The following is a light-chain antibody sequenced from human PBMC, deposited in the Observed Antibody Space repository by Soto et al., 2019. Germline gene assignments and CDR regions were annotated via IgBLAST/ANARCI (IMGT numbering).Light chain of an antibody. V-gene: IGKV3-15*01. CDR3: QHRSKWPIS. J-gene: IGKJ5*01. CDR2: GES. CDR1: QSVSSN. Sequence: EIVMTQSPATLSVSPGESATLSCRASQSVSSNLAWYQQKPGQAPRILIYGESTRATGIPARFSGSGSGTELTLTISRLEPEDFAVYFCQHRSKWPISXGQGTRLEIK.